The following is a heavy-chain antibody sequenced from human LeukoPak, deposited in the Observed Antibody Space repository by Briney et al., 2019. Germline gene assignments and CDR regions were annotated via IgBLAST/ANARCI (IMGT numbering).Heavy chain of an antibody. D-gene: IGHD2-8*01. CDR1: GGSISSYY. Sequence: SETLSLTCTVSGGSISSYYWSWIRQPPGKGLEWIGYIYYSGSTNYNPSLKSRVTISVDTSKNQFSLKLSSVTAADTAVYYCARVYVDYVGDAFDIWGQGTMVTVSS. V-gene: IGHV4-59*08. J-gene: IGHJ3*02. CDR3: ARVYVDYVGDAFDI. CDR2: IYYSGST.